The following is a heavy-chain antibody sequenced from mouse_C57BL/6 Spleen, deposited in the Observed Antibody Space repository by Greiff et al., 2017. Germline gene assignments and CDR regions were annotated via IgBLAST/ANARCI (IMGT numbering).Heavy chain of an antibody. Sequence: QVQLQQSGAELVKPGASVKLSCQASGYTFTEYTIHWVKQRSGQGLEWIGWFYPGSGSIKYNEKFKDKATLTADKSSSTVYMELSRLTSEDSAVYFCARHEATTVVAHWYFDVWGTGTTGTVSS. J-gene: IGHJ1*03. CDR1: GYTFTEYT. CDR3: ARHEATTVVAHWYFDV. V-gene: IGHV1-62-2*01. D-gene: IGHD1-1*01. CDR2: FYPGSGSI.